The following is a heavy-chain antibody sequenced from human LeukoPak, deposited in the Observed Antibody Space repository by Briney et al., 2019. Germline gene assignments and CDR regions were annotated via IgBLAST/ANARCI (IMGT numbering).Heavy chain of an antibody. CDR3: ARWGESSSSWYTPLGSYYYGMDV. D-gene: IGHD6-13*01. CDR1: GGSFSGYY. CDR2: INHSGST. V-gene: IGHV4-34*01. J-gene: IGHJ6*02. Sequence: SETLSLTCAVYGGSFSGYYWSWIRQPPGKGLEWIGEINHSGSTNYNPSLKSRVTISVDTSKNQFSLKLSSVTAADTAVYYCARWGESSSSWYTPLGSYYYGMDVWGQGTTVTVSS.